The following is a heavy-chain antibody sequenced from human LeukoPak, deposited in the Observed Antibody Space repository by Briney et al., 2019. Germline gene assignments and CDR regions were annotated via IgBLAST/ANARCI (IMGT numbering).Heavy chain of an antibody. D-gene: IGHD1-26*01. Sequence: SETLSLTCAVYGGSFGGYYWSWIRQPPGKGLEWIGEINHSGSTNYNPSLKSRVTISVDTSKNQFPLKLSSVTAADTAVYYCARRGTSGSYYVDYWGQGTLVTVSS. J-gene: IGHJ4*02. CDR1: GGSFGGYY. V-gene: IGHV4-34*01. CDR3: ARRGTSGSYYVDY. CDR2: INHSGST.